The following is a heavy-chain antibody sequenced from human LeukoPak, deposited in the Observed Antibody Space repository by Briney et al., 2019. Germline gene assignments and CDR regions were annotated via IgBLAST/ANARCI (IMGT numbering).Heavy chain of an antibody. CDR2: IWYDESNK. V-gene: IGHV3-33*01. Sequence: GRSLRLSCAASGFTFSSYGMHWVRQAPGKGLEWVAVIWYDESNKYYADSVKGRFTISRDNSKNTLYLQMNSLRAEDTAVYYCASPLGDNAFDIWGQGTMVTVSS. J-gene: IGHJ3*02. CDR3: ASPLGDNAFDI. D-gene: IGHD5-24*01. CDR1: GFTFSSYG.